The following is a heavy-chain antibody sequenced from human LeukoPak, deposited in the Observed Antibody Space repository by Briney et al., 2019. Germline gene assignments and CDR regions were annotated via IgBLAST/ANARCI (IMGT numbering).Heavy chain of an antibody. J-gene: IGHJ4*02. CDR3: AKEMEAAAGMNGSG. V-gene: IGHV3-23*01. CDR1: GFTFSSYA. D-gene: IGHD6-19*01. Sequence: GGSLRLSCAASGFTFSSYAMSWVRQAPGKGLEWVSAISGIGGSTYYADSVKGRFTISRDNSKNPLYLQINSLRAEDTPVYHCAKEMEAAAGMNGSGWGQRTLVTVSS. CDR2: ISGIGGST.